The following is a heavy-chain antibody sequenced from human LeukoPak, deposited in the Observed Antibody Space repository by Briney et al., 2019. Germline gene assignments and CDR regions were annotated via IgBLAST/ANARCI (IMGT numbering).Heavy chain of an antibody. D-gene: IGHD1-26*01. CDR1: GFTFSSYS. CDR3: ASSGSYRFDY. Sequence: GGSLRLSCAASGFTFSSYSMNWVRQAPGKGLEWVSHITASGTAMYYADSVKGRFTISRGNAKNSLYLQMNSLRDEDTAVYYCASSGSYRFDYWGQGTLVTVSS. V-gene: IGHV3-48*02. CDR2: ITASGTAM. J-gene: IGHJ4*02.